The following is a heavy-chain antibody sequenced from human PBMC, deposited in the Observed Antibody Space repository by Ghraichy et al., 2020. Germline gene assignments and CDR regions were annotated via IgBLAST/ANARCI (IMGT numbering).Heavy chain of an antibody. CDR2: IYYSGST. CDR1: GGSISSYY. J-gene: IGHJ6*03. Sequence: SETLSLTCTVSGGSISSYYWSWIRQPPGKGLEWIGYIYYSGSTNYNPSLKSRVTISVDTSKNQFSLKLRSVTAADTAVYYCAKPGGGWFDSRGGYYYYYMDVWGKGTTVTVSS. CDR3: AKPGGGWFDSRGGYYYYYMDV. D-gene: IGHD6-19*01. V-gene: IGHV4-59*01.